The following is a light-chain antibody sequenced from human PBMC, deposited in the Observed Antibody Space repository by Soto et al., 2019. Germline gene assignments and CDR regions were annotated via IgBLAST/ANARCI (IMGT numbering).Light chain of an antibody. CDR1: QSVRGTS. Sequence: DIVLTQSPGTLSLSPGERATLSCRASQSVRGTSLAWYQQKPGQAPRLLIYGASNRATGIPDRFSGSGSGTDFTLTISRLEPEDFAVYYCQQFGTSHWAFGQGTKVDIK. CDR3: QQFGTSHWA. J-gene: IGKJ1*01. V-gene: IGKV3-20*01. CDR2: GAS.